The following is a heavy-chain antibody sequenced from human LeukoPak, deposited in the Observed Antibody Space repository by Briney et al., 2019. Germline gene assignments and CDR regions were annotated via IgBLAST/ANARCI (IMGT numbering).Heavy chain of an antibody. D-gene: IGHD4-17*01. V-gene: IGHV3-21*01. J-gene: IGHJ4*02. CDR3: TRDYGARDD. CDR1: GFTFKSTF. CDR2: ISSRGSYI. Sequence: PGGSLRLSCAVSGFTFKSTFMNWVRQAPGKGLEWVSSISSRGSYIHYADSVKGRFTVSRDNDNDTLYLHMTGLSAEDSATYYCTRDYGARDDWGQGTLVTVSS.